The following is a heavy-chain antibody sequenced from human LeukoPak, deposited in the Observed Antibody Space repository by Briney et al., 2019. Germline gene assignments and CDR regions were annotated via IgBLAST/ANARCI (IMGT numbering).Heavy chain of an antibody. D-gene: IGHD1-26*01. Sequence: SETLSLTCAVYGGSFSGYYWSWIRQPPGKGLEWIGEINHSGSTNYNPSLKSRVTISVDTSKNQFSLKLSSVTAADTAVYYYASKVYWFDYWGQGTLVTVSS. CDR1: GGSFSGYY. CDR3: ASKVYWFDY. V-gene: IGHV4-34*01. J-gene: IGHJ4*02. CDR2: INHSGST.